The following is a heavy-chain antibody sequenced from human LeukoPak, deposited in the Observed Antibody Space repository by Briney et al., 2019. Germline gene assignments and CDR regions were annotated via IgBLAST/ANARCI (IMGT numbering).Heavy chain of an antibody. CDR1: GFTFSSYG. D-gene: IGHD5-12*01. CDR2: ISYDGSNK. CDR3: AKDDEWLRFSFDY. V-gene: IGHV3-30*18. J-gene: IGHJ4*02. Sequence: GGSLRLSCAASGFTFSSYGMHWVRQAPGKGLEWVAVISYDGSNKYYADSVKGRFTISRDNSKNTLYLQMNSLRAEDTAVYYCAKDDEWLRFSFDYWGQGTLVTVSS.